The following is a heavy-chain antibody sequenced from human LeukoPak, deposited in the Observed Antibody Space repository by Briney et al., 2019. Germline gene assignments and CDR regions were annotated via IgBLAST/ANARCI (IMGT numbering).Heavy chain of an antibody. D-gene: IGHD2-15*01. CDR3: TKGVVVWNYYYMDV. Sequence: QTGGSLRLSCAASGFTFSSYGMSWVRQAPGKGLEWVSAISGSGGSTYYADSVKGRFTISRDNSKNTLYLQMNSLRAEDTAVYYCTKGVVVWNYYYMDVWGKGTTVTISS. CDR2: ISGSGGST. CDR1: GFTFSSYG. V-gene: IGHV3-23*01. J-gene: IGHJ6*03.